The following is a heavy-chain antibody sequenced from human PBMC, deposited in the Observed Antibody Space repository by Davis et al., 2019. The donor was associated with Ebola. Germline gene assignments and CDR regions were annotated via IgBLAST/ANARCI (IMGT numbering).Heavy chain of an antibody. CDR1: GFTFHDYA. V-gene: IGHV3-43*02. Sequence: PGGSLRLSCTASGFTFHDYAMHWVRQAPGKGLEWVSLISGDGRSTHHADSVKGRFTISRDNTKKSLYLQMDSLRTEDTALYYCAKDDRLIVVVSAATDYYYGVDVWGQGATVTVSS. J-gene: IGHJ6*02. D-gene: IGHD2-2*01. CDR2: ISGDGRST. CDR3: AKDDRLIVVVSAATDYYYGVDV.